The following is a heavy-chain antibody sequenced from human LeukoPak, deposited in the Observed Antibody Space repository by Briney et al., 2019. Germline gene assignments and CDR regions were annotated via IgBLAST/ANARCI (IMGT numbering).Heavy chain of an antibody. J-gene: IGHJ4*02. CDR3: ARHRAGTTYDF. V-gene: IGHV4-59*08. CDR1: GGSISSYY. Sequence: PSETLSLTCTVSGGSISSYYWSWIRQPPGKGLEWIGYIYYSGSTDYNPSLKSRVTTSVDTSKNQFSLKLSSVTAADTAMYYCARHRAGTTYDFWGQGTLVTVSS. CDR2: IYYSGST. D-gene: IGHD1-7*01.